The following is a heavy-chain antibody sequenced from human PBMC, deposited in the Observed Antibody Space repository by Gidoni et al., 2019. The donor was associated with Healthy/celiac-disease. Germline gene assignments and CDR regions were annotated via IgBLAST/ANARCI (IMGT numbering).Heavy chain of an antibody. CDR3: ARDGIAAAGTFDY. J-gene: IGHJ4*02. D-gene: IGHD6-13*01. Sequence: EVQLAESGGGLVKPGGSLRLSCAASGFTFSSYSMNWVRQAPGKGLEWVSSISSSSSYIYHADSVKGRFTISRDNAKNSLYLQMNSLRAEDTAVYYCARDGIAAAGTFDYWGQGTLVTVSS. V-gene: IGHV3-21*01. CDR2: ISSSSSYI. CDR1: GFTFSSYS.